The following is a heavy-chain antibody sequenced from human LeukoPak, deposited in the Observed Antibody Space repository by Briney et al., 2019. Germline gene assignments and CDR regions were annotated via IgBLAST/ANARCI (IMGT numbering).Heavy chain of an antibody. Sequence: GGSLRLSCAASGFTFSSYAMSWVRQAPGKGLEWVSAISGSGGSSYYADSVKGRFTISRDNSKNTLYLQMNSPRAEDTAVYYCARVVVVAASNWFDPWGQGTLVTVSS. V-gene: IGHV3-23*01. CDR3: ARVVVVAASNWFDP. CDR1: GFTFSSYA. D-gene: IGHD2-15*01. J-gene: IGHJ5*02. CDR2: ISGSGGSS.